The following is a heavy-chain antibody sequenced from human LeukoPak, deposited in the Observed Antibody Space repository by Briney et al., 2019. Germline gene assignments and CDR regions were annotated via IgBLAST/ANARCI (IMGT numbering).Heavy chain of an antibody. D-gene: IGHD2-2*02. CDR1: GGTFSSYA. J-gene: IGHJ6*02. CDR2: IIPILGIA. CDR3: AVVVVPAAINYYYYYGMDV. V-gene: IGHV1-69*04. Sequence: EASVKVSCKASGGTFSSYAISWVRQAPGQGLEWMGRIIPILGIANYAQKFQGRVTITADKSTSTAYMELSSPRSEDTAVYYCAVVVVPAAINYYYYYGMDVWGQGTTVTVSS.